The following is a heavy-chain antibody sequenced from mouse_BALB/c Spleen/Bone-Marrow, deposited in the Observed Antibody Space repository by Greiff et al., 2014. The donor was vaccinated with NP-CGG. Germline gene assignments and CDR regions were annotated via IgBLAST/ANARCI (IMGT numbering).Heavy chain of an antibody. CDR1: GYSFTGYT. D-gene: IGHD1-1*01. J-gene: IGHJ3*01. CDR2: INPYNGGT. Sequence: VQLQQSGPELVKPGASMKISCKAFGYSFTGYTMNWVKQSHGKNLEWIGLINPYNGGTSYNQKFKGKATLTVDKSSSTAYMELPSLTSEDSAVYYCARGDYYGSSSFAYWGQGTLVTVSA. V-gene: IGHV1-18*01. CDR3: ARGDYYGSSSFAY.